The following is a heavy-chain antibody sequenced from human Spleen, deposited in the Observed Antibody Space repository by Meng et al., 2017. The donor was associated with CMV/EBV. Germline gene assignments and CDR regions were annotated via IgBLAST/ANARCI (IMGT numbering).Heavy chain of an antibody. V-gene: IGHV3-21*01. CDR3: ARGCGGDCYQVDF. CDR1: GFSFSTYS. CDR2: ISSISNSI. D-gene: IGHD2-21*01. Sequence: GESLKISCAAFGFSFSTYSMNWVRQAPGKGLEWVSSISSISNSINYADSVKGRFTISRDNAKNSLYLQMNSLRAEDTAVYYCARGCGGDCYQVDFWGQGTLVTVSS. J-gene: IGHJ4*02.